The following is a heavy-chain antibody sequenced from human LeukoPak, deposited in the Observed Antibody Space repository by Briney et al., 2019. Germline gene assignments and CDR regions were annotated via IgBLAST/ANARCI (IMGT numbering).Heavy chain of an antibody. CDR3: SHGAVDSFDI. J-gene: IGHJ3*02. CDR2: IYSGGST. CDR1: GFTVSRNY. Sequence: PGGSLRLSCAASGFTVSRNYTSWVRQAPGKGLEWVSVIYSGGSTYYADSVKGRFTISRDNSKNTLYLQMNSLRAEDTAVYYCSHGAVDSFDIWGQGTMVTVSS. V-gene: IGHV3-66*01. D-gene: IGHD4-17*01.